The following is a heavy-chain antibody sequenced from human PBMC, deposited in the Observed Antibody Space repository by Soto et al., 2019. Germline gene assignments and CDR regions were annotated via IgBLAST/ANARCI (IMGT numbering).Heavy chain of an antibody. Sequence: QVQLQESGPGLVKPSETLSLTCTVSGGSISSSSYYWGWIRQPPGKGLEWIGSIYYSGSTYYNPSIKSRVTISVDTSKNQFSLKLSSVTAADTAVYYCVRRGGYSGYDVQLGFDYWGQGTLVTVSS. J-gene: IGHJ4*02. D-gene: IGHD5-12*01. V-gene: IGHV4-39*01. CDR3: VRRGGYSGYDVQLGFDY. CDR2: IYYSGST. CDR1: GGSISSSSYY.